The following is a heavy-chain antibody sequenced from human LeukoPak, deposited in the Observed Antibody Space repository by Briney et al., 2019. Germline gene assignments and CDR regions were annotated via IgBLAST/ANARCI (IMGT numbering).Heavy chain of an antibody. CDR2: ISYDGSNR. CDR3: AGVPLEWLFWVDY. J-gene: IGHJ4*02. Sequence: GSLRLSCTASGFTFSSYAMHWVRQAPGKGLEWVAVISYDGSNRYYADSVKGRFTISRDNSKNTLYLQMNSLRAEDTAVYYCAGVPLEWLFWVDYWGQGTLVTVSS. CDR1: GFTFSSYA. V-gene: IGHV3-30*04. D-gene: IGHD3-3*01.